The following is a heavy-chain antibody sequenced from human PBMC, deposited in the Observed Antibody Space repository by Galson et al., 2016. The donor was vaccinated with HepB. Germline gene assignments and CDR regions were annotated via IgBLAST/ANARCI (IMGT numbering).Heavy chain of an antibody. CDR1: GFSFNTYS. V-gene: IGHV3-21*01. Sequence: SLRLSCAASGFSFNTYSFNWVRQAPGKGLEWVSSISTGSTYIYYADSVKGRFTISRDSAKNSLYLQMSNLRAEDTAVYYCARSPAYGDYLPWYFDLWGRAPWSLSPQ. D-gene: IGHD4-17*01. CDR3: ARSPAYGDYLPWYFDL. J-gene: IGHJ2*01. CDR2: ISTGSTYI.